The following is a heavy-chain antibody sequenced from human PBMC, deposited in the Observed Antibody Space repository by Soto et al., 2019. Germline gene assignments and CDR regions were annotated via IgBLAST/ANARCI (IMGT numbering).Heavy chain of an antibody. CDR2: IKGDGASL. Sequence: EVRLEEAGGGFVQPGGSLRVSCSGSGFIFSSFWMHWVRQGPGKGLEWVSRIKGDGASLAYADSVKGRFSISRDNVKNTLHLQMNSLGADDTAVYFCAREGSLGLDVWGRGTTVTVSS. V-gene: IGHV3-74*03. CDR3: AREGSLGLDV. J-gene: IGHJ6*02. CDR1: GFIFSSFW. D-gene: IGHD3-10*01.